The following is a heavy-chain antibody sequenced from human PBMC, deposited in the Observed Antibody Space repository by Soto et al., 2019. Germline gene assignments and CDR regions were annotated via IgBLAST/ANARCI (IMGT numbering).Heavy chain of an antibody. J-gene: IGHJ4*02. CDR2: IIPIFGTA. CDR3: ARDGGRHSGGIDY. CDR1: GGTFSSYS. D-gene: IGHD1-26*01. Sequence: QVQLVQSGAEVKKPGSSVKVSCKASGGTFSSYSINWVRQAPGQGLEWMGEIIPIFGTANYAQKFQGRVTMTADESTSTAYMELSSLRSEDTVVYYCARDGGRHSGGIDYWGQGTLVNVSS. V-gene: IGHV1-69*01.